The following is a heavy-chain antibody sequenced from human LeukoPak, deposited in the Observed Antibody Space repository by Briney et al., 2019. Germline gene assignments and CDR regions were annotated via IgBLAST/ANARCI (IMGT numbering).Heavy chain of an antibody. Sequence: GGSLRLSCAASGFTFTNFAMHWVRQASGKGLEWVAVLSYDGNNKYYADSVKGRFTISRDNSKNTLYLQMNSLRPEDTAVYYCAGGYIAADLDYWGLGTLVTVSS. CDR3: AGGYIAADLDY. V-gene: IGHV3-30-3*01. D-gene: IGHD6-13*01. J-gene: IGHJ4*02. CDR2: LSYDGNNK. CDR1: GFTFTNFA.